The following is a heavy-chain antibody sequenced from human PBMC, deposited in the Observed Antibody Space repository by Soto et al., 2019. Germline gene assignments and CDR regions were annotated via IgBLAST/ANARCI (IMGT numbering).Heavy chain of an antibody. V-gene: IGHV3-30*18. CDR2: ISYDGNNK. J-gene: IGHJ6*02. CDR1: GFTFSSYG. CDR3: AKTKYCSGGSCSKNYYYYGMGV. D-gene: IGHD2-15*01. Sequence: QVQLVESGGGVVQPGRSLRLSCAASGFTFSSYGMHWVRQAPGKGLEWVAVISYDGNNKYYADSVKGRFTISRDNSKNTLYLQMNSLRAEDTAVYYCAKTKYCSGGSCSKNYYYYGMGVWGQGTTDTVSS.